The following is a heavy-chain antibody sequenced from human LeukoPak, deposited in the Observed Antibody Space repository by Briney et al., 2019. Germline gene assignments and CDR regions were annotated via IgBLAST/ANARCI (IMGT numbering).Heavy chain of an antibody. V-gene: IGHV1-18*01. CDR1: GYTFTSYG. J-gene: IGHJ6*02. D-gene: IGHD3-16*02. Sequence: ASLKVSCTASGYTFTSYGISWVRQAPGQGLEWMGWISAYNGNTNYAQKLQGRVTMTTHTSTSTAYMELRSLRSDDTAVYYCARAGIDLSLYYYGMDVWGQGTTVTVSS. CDR2: ISAYNGNT. CDR3: ARAGIDLSLYYYGMDV.